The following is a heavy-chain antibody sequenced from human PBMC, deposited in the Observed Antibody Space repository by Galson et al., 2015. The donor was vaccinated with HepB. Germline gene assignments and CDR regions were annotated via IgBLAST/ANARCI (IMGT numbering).Heavy chain of an antibody. D-gene: IGHD6-19*01. CDR2: INPNSGGT. Sequence: SVKVSCKASGYTFTGYYMHWVRQAPGQGLEWMGWINPNSGGTNYAQKFQGRVTMTRDTSISTAYMELSRLRSDDTAVYYCARDYPRIAVAGYFDYWGQGTLVTVSS. CDR3: ARDYPRIAVAGYFDY. V-gene: IGHV1-2*02. CDR1: GYTFTGYY. J-gene: IGHJ4*02.